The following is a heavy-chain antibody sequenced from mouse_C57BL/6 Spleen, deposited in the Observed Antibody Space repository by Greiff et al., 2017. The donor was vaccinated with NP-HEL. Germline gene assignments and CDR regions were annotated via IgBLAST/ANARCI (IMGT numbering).Heavy chain of an antibody. Sequence: QVQLQQSGAELVKPGASVKMSCKASGYTFTSYWITWVKQRPGQGLEWIGDIYPGSGSTNYNEKFKSKATLTVDTSSSTAYMQLSSLTSEDSAVYYCARVGLLRYLVPQYYFDYWGQGTTRTVSS. CDR2: IYPGSGST. CDR3: ARVGLLRYLVPQYYFDY. D-gene: IGHD1-1*01. CDR1: GYTFTSYW. V-gene: IGHV1-55*01. J-gene: IGHJ2*01.